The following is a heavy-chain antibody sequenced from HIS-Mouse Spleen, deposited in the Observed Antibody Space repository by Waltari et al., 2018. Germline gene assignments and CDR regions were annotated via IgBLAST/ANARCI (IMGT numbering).Heavy chain of an antibody. Sequence: EVQLVESGGGLVQPGGSLRLSCAASGFTFSSYDMHWVRQATGKGMEWVSAIGTAGDTYYPGSVKGRFTISRENAKNSLYLQMNSLRAGDTAVYYCARGYSSSSKDAFDIWGQGTMVTVSS. V-gene: IGHV3-13*01. CDR3: ARGYSSSSKDAFDI. J-gene: IGHJ3*02. CDR2: IGTAGDT. D-gene: IGHD6-6*01. CDR1: GFTFSSYD.